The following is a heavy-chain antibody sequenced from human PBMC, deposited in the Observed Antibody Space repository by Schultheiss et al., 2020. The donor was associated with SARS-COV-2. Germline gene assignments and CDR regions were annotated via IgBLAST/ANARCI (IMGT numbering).Heavy chain of an antibody. D-gene: IGHD3-3*01. CDR3: AREGVVHFDY. V-gene: IGHV3-64*04. J-gene: IGHJ4*02. CDR1: GFTFSSYA. CDR2: ISSNGGST. Sequence: GGSLRLSCSASGFTFSSYAMHWVRQAPGKGLEYVSAISSNGGSTYYADSVKGRFTISRDNSKNTLYLQMNSLRAEDTAVYYCAREGVVHFDYWGQGTLVTVSS.